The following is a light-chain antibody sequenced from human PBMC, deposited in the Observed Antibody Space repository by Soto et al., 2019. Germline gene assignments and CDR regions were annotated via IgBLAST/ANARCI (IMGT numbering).Light chain of an antibody. Sequence: EIVLTQSPGTLSLSPGERATLSCRASQSVSSSYLAWYQQKPGQAPRLLIYGASSRATGIPDRFSGSGSGTDFTLTISRLEPEDFAVYYCQQYGSSPLFTFGGGTKVEIK. CDR1: QSVSSSY. CDR3: QQYGSSPLFT. V-gene: IGKV3-20*01. CDR2: GAS. J-gene: IGKJ4*01.